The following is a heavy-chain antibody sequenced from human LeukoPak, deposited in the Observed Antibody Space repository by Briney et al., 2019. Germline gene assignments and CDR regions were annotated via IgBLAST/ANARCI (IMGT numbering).Heavy chain of an antibody. CDR1: GFTFSSYG. CDR3: ARLSLGGYYDDDRSFGSSYYLDY. CDR2: IRYDGSNK. J-gene: IGHJ4*02. Sequence: TGGSLRLSCAASGFTFSSYGMHWVRQAPGKGLEWVAFIRYDGSNKYYADSVKGRFTISRDNSKNTLYLQMNSLRAEDTAVYYCARLSLGGYYDDDRSFGSSYYLDYWGQGTLVTVSS. D-gene: IGHD3-3*01. V-gene: IGHV3-30*02.